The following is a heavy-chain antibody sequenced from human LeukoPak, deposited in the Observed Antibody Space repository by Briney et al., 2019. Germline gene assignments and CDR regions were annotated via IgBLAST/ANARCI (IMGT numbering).Heavy chain of an antibody. CDR3: ARDHHIVVVTGTDDY. Sequence: PSVNVSCKASGYTFTFYYMHGVRQAPEQGVGWRGGINPNVGGTNYEQKFQGRVTIKRDTSIRTAYMELSRLRSDDTAVYYCARDHHIVVVTGTDDYWGQGNLVTVSS. J-gene: IGHJ4*02. CDR1: GYTFTFYY. V-gene: IGHV1-2*02. CDR2: INPNVGGT. D-gene: IGHD2-21*02.